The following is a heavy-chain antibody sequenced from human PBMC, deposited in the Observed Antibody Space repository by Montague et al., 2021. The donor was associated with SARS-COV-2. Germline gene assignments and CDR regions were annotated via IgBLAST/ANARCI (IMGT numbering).Heavy chain of an antibody. CDR2: INHRGST. CDR1: GGSFSDYY. J-gene: IGHJ4*02. CDR3: ARHTSAWYDYFED. Sequence: SETLSLTCTVYGGSFSDYYWSWIRQPPGKGLEWIGEINHRGSTNYNPSLKSRVTMSVDTSRNQFSLRLSSVTAADTAIYYCARHTSAWYDYFEDWGQGTLVTVSS. V-gene: IGHV4-34*01. D-gene: IGHD6-19*01.